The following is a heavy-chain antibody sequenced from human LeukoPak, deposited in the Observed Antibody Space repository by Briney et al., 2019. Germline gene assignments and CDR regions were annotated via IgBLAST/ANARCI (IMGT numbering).Heavy chain of an antibody. J-gene: IGHJ4*02. CDR3: ARDDTGFEY. D-gene: IGHD1-1*01. CDR1: GFSIRSAYH. V-gene: IGHV4-38-2*02. Sequence: SETLSLTCSVSGFSIRSAYHWGWIRQPPGGRLEWIGSISRTGVAYYNPSFKSRLTISLDTSKDEFSLQLTSVTAADTAIYYCARDDTGFEYWGQGIVVTVS. CDR2: ISRTGVA.